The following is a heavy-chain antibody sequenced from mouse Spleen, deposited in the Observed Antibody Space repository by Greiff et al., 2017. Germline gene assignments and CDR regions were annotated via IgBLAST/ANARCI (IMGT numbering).Heavy chain of an antibody. Sequence: EVKLQESGPELVKPGASVKMSCTASGYTFTSYVMHWVKQKPGQGLEWIGYINPYNDGTKYNEKFKGKATLTSDKSSSTAYMELSSLTSEDSAVYYCARDYERNFDYWGQGTTLTVSS. J-gene: IGHJ2*01. D-gene: IGHD2-4*01. CDR1: GYTFTSYV. CDR2: INPYNDGT. V-gene: IGHV1-14*01. CDR3: ARDYERNFDY.